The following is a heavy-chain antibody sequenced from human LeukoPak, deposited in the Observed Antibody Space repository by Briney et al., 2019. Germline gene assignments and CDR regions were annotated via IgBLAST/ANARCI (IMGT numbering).Heavy chain of an antibody. CDR1: GFTFDDYG. Sequence: AGGSLRLSCAASGFTFDDYGMSWVRQAPGKGLEWVSGINWNGGSTGYADSVKGRFTISRDNAKNSLYLQMNSLRAEDTALYYCARGGSDILTGYFRAFDIWGQGTMVTVSS. V-gene: IGHV3-20*04. J-gene: IGHJ3*02. CDR2: INWNGGST. D-gene: IGHD3-9*01. CDR3: ARGGSDILTGYFRAFDI.